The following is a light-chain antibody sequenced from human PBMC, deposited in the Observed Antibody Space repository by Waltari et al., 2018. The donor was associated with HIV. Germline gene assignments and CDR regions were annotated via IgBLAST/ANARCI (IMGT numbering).Light chain of an antibody. CDR2: TNT. J-gene: IGLJ2*01. V-gene: IGLV1-40*01. CDR3: QSYDRSLSVI. Sequence: QSVLTQPPSVSGAPGQRVTISCTGSSSNIGAGYDVHWYQQLPGTAPKLLITTNTNRPSGVPDRFSGSKSGTSASLAITGLQAEDEADYYCQSYDRSLSVIFGGWTKLTVL. CDR1: SSNIGAGYD.